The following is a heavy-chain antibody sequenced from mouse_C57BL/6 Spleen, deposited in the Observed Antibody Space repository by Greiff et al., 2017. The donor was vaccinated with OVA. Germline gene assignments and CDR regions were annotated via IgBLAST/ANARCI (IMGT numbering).Heavy chain of an antibody. D-gene: IGHD1-1*01. J-gene: IGHJ1*03. CDR2: IDPEDGDT. Sequence: EVKVVESGAELVRPGASVKLSCTASGFNIKDYYMHWVKQRPEQGLEWIGRIDPEDGDTEYAPKFQGKATMTADTSSNTAYLQLSSLTSEDTAVYYCSTTVVADWYFDVWGTGTTVTVSS. CDR3: STTVVADWYFDV. CDR1: GFNIKDYY. V-gene: IGHV14-1*01.